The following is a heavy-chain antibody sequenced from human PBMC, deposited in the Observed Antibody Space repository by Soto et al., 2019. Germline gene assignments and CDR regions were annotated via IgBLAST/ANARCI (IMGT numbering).Heavy chain of an antibody. D-gene: IGHD4-4*01. CDR1: GYTFTSYD. Sequence: ASVKVSCKASGYTFTSYDINWVRQATGQGLEWMGWMNPNSGNTGYAQKFQGRVTITTDDSTSTAYMELSSLRSEDTAVYYCATSSSDMSIVTTYHYYNGIDVRGQGSTVTVSS. CDR3: ATSSSDMSIVTTYHYYNGIDV. J-gene: IGHJ6*02. CDR2: MNPNSGNT. V-gene: IGHV1-8*01.